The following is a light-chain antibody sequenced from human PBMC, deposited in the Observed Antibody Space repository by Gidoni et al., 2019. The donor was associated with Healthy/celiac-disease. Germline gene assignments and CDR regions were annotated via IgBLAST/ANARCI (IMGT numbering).Light chain of an antibody. CDR1: QSISSW. J-gene: IGKJ1*01. V-gene: IGKV1-5*03. Sequence: DIQMTQSPSTLSASVGDRVTITCRASQSISSWLAWYQQKPGKAPKLLIYKASSLESGVPSRFSGSGSGTEFTLTISSLQPDDFATYYCQHYNSYPWTFGQXTKVEIK. CDR3: QHYNSYPWT. CDR2: KAS.